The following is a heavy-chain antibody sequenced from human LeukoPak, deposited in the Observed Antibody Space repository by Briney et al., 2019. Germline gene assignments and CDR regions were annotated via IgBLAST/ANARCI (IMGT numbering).Heavy chain of an antibody. J-gene: IGHJ4*02. V-gene: IGHV4-59*08. D-gene: IGHD3-10*01. CDR3: ARAYGSGSYYSFDY. Sequence: ASETLSLICTVSGGSITSYYWSWIRQPPGKGLELIGYIYYSGSTIYNPSLKSRVTISVDTSKNQFSLKLSSVTAADTAVYYCARAYGSGSYYSFDYWGQGTLVTVSS. CDR2: IYYSGST. CDR1: GGSITSYY.